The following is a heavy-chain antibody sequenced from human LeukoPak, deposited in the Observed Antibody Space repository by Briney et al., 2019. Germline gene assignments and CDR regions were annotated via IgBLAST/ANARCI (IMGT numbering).Heavy chain of an antibody. D-gene: IGHD3-10*01. Sequence: KTSETLSLTCTVSGGSISSYYWSWIRQPPGKGLERIGYIYYSGSTNYNPSLKSRVTISVDTSKNQFSLKLSSVTAADTAVYYCASAGTYYYGSESYYRDWFDPWGQGTLVTVSS. V-gene: IGHV4-59*08. CDR2: IYYSGST. CDR3: ASAGTYYYGSESYYRDWFDP. CDR1: GGSISSYY. J-gene: IGHJ5*02.